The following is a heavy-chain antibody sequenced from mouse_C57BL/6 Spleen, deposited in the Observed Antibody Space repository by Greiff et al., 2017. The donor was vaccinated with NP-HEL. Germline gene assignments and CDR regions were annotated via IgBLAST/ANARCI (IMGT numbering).Heavy chain of an antibody. CDR3: ARNRFDGSSYWYFDV. Sequence: QVQLQQPGAELVRPGTSVKLSCKASGYTFTSYWMHWVKQRPGQGLEWIGVIDPSDSYTNYNQKFKGKATLTVDTSSSTAYMQLSSLTSEDSAVYYCARNRFDGSSYWYFDVWGTGTTVTVSS. CDR2: IDPSDSYT. D-gene: IGHD1-1*01. CDR1: GYTFTSYW. V-gene: IGHV1-59*01. J-gene: IGHJ1*03.